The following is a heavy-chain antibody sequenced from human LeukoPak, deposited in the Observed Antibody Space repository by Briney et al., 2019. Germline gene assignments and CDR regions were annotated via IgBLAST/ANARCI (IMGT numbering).Heavy chain of an antibody. Sequence: SETLSLTCAVYGGSFSGYYWSWIRQPPGKGLEWIGEINHSGSTNYNPSLKSRVTISVDTSKNQFSLNLNSVTAADTALYYCARGPRQNFYSGNYSYWGQGTLVTVSS. CDR2: INHSGST. V-gene: IGHV4-34*01. J-gene: IGHJ4*02. CDR1: GGSFSGYY. D-gene: IGHD1-26*01. CDR3: ARGPRQNFYSGNYSY.